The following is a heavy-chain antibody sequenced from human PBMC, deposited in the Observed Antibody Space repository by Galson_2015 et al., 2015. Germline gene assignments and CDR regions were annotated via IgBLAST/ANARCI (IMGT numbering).Heavy chain of an antibody. CDR1: CGSFSYNV. J-gene: IGHJ4*02. CDR3: ASGGWGTKFDY. Sequence: ALRLSTAASCGSFSYNVMCWGCLAPGPGQELVWAVSGSGSSTYYADSAKGRYTISRDNTKNTLYLQTDSPRADDTAIDDCASGGWGTKFDYWGQGTLVTVSS. V-gene: IGHV3-23*01. D-gene: IGHD3-16*01. CDR2: VSGSGSST.